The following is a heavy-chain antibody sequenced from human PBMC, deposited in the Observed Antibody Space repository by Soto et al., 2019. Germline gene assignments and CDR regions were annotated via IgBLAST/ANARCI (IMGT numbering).Heavy chain of an antibody. J-gene: IGHJ4*02. Sequence: QVQLVQSGAEVKKPGASVKVSCKASGYTFTGYYMHWVRQAPGQGLEWMGWINPNSGGTNYAQKFQGWVTMTRDTSISTAYMELSRLRSDDTAVYYCARSITNMVATFYFDYWGQGTLVTVSS. V-gene: IGHV1-2*04. CDR1: GYTFTGYY. D-gene: IGHD5-12*01. CDR2: INPNSGGT. CDR3: ARSITNMVATFYFDY.